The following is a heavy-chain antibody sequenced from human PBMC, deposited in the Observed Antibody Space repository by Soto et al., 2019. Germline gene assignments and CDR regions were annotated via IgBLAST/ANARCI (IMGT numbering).Heavy chain of an antibody. J-gene: IGHJ4*02. CDR3: AKSGYYYDSSGYYYWNYFDY. CDR2: ISGSGGST. Sequence: PGGSLRLSCAASGFTFSSYAMSWVRQAPGKGLEWVSAISGSGGSTYYADSVKGRFTISRDNSKNTPYLQMNSLRAEDTAVYYCAKSGYYYDSSGYYYWNYFDYWGQGTLVTVS. CDR1: GFTFSSYA. V-gene: IGHV3-23*01. D-gene: IGHD3-22*01.